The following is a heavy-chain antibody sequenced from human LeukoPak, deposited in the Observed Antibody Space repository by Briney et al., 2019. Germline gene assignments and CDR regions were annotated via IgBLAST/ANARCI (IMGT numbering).Heavy chain of an antibody. CDR1: GGSISGYY. CDR2: IYYSGST. V-gene: IGHV4-59*01. D-gene: IGHD2-8*02. J-gene: IGHJ4*02. Sequence: PSETLSLTCTVSGGSISGYYWSWIRQPPGKGLEWIGYIYYSGSTNYNPSLKSRVTISVDTSKNQFSLKLSSVTAADTAVYYCASLAPAGGRAYFDYWGQGTLVTVSS. CDR3: ASLAPAGGRAYFDY.